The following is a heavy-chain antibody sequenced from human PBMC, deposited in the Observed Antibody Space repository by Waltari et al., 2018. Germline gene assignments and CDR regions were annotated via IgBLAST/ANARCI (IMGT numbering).Heavy chain of an antibody. J-gene: IGHJ3*02. D-gene: IGHD6-6*01. CDR2: INHSGST. Sequence: LSLTCAVYGGSFSGYYWSWIRQPPGKGLEWIGEINHSGSTNYNPSLKSRVTISVDTSKNQFSLKLSSVTAADTAVYYCARGRIAARPRGAFDIWGQGTMVTVSS. CDR1: GGSFSGYY. V-gene: IGHV4-34*01. CDR3: ARGRIAARPRGAFDI.